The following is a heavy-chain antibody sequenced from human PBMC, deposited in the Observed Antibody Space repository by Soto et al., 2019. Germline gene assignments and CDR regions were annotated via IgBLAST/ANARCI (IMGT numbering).Heavy chain of an antibody. D-gene: IGHD3-10*01. CDR2: IYPDGTT. CDR1: GGSISTDNW. J-gene: IGHJ4*02. CDR3: ARDMGY. Sequence: PSETLSLTCAVSGGSISTDNWWTWVRQPPGKGLEWIGEIYPDGTTNYNPSLRSRVTLSVDKSNNQFSLRLTSVNAADTAIYYCARDMGYWGQGTLVTVSS. V-gene: IGHV4-4*02.